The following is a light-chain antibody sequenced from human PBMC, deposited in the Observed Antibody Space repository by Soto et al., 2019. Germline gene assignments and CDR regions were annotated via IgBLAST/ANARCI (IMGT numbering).Light chain of an antibody. CDR1: QSVSNF. Sequence: EIVLTQSPGTLSLSPGERATLSCRASQSVSNFLAWYQQIPGQAPSLLIYDASNRATGIPARFSGSGSGTDFTLTISSLEPDDSATYYCQQYESYSWTFGQGTKVDIK. J-gene: IGKJ1*01. CDR3: QQYESYSWT. V-gene: IGKV3-11*01. CDR2: DAS.